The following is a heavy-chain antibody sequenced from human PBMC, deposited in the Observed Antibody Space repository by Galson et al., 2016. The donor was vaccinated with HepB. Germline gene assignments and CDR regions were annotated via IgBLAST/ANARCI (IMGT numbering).Heavy chain of an antibody. CDR1: GGIFSTYA. V-gene: IGHV1-69*01. D-gene: IGHD3-9*01. CDR3: SSRPRWDDFVAAYHF. Sequence: SCKASGGIFSTYAISWVRQAPGQGLEWMGGIIPIFATIHYAQKFQGRVTITADESTNTAYMELSSLRSEDTAVYYCSSRPRWDDFVAAYHFWGQGTLVTVSS. CDR2: IIPIFATI. J-gene: IGHJ4*02.